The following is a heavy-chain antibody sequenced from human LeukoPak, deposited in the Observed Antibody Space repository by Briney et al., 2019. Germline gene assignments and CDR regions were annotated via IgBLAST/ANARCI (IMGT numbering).Heavy chain of an antibody. Sequence: GGSLRLSCAASGVTLSTYAMSWARQAPGKGLEWVSGISSSGGSTYYADSVKGRFTISRDNSKNTLYLQMNSLRAEVTAVYYCAKAPGYDFWSGYREYYFDYWGQGTLVTVSS. CDR3: AKAPGYDFWSGYREYYFDY. V-gene: IGHV3-23*01. CDR2: ISSSGGST. J-gene: IGHJ4*02. CDR1: GVTLSTYA. D-gene: IGHD3-3*01.